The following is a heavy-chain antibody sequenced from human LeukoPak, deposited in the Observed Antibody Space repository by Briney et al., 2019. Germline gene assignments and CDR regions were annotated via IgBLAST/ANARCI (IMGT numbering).Heavy chain of an antibody. CDR1: GFTFSSYW. CDR2: INSDGGST. CDR3: ALIAVAGTGSFDY. J-gene: IGHJ4*02. Sequence: GGSLRLSCAASGFTFSSYWMHWVRQAPGKGLVWVSRINSDGGSTGYADSVKGRITISRDNAKNSLYLQMNSLRAEDTAVYYCALIAVAGTGSFDYWGQGTLVTVSS. D-gene: IGHD6-19*01. V-gene: IGHV3-74*01.